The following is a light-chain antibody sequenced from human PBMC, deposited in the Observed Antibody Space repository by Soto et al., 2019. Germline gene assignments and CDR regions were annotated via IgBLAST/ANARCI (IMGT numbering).Light chain of an antibody. V-gene: IGKV3-11*01. Sequence: ELVLTQSPATLSLSPGERATLSCTASQSVSSHLAWYQQKPGKAPRLLMYDTFNRATGIPARFNGSGSGTDFTLTISSLEPQDFAVYYCQQRSNWPPGYTFGQGTKLEIK. CDR3: QQRSNWPPGYT. J-gene: IGKJ2*01. CDR1: QSVSSH. CDR2: DTF.